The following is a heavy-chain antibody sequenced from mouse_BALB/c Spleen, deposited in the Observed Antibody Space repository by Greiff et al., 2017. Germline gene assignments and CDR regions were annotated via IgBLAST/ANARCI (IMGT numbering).Heavy chain of an antibody. Sequence: VQLQRSGAELVKPGASVKLSCTASGFNIKDTYMHWVKQRPEQGLERIGRIDPANGNTKYDPKFQGKATITADTSSNTAYLQLSSLTSEDTAVYYCGAYYGSSPFAYWGQGTLVTVSA. D-gene: IGHD1-1*01. CDR2: IDPANGNT. J-gene: IGHJ3*01. CDR1: GFNIKDTY. V-gene: IGHV14-3*02. CDR3: GAYYGSSPFAY.